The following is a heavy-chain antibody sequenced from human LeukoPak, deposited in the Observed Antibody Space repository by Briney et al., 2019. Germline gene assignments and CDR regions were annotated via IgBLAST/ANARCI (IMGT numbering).Heavy chain of an antibody. D-gene: IGHD3-9*01. J-gene: IGHJ5*02. Sequence: LRLSCAASGFTFSSYAMHWVRQAPGKGLEWVAVISYDGSNKYCADSVKGRFTISRDNSKNTLYLQMNSLRAEDTAVYYCARSHYDILTGYYPHWFDPWGQGTLVTVSS. CDR2: ISYDGSNK. V-gene: IGHV3-30*04. CDR3: ARSHYDILTGYYPHWFDP. CDR1: GFTFSSYA.